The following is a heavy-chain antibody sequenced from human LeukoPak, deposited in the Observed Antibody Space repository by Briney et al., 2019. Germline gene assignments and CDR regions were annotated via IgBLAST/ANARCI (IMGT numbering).Heavy chain of an antibody. D-gene: IGHD1-26*01. CDR3: ARGIGSYLGAFDI. V-gene: IGHV3-7*01. CDR1: GFTFSSYS. CDR2: IKQDGSEK. J-gene: IGHJ3*02. Sequence: GGSLRLSCAASGFTFSSYSMNWVRQAPGKGLEWVANIKQDGSEKYYVDSVKGRFTISRDNAKNSLYLQMNSLRAEDTAVYYCARGIGSYLGAFDIWGQGTMVTVSS.